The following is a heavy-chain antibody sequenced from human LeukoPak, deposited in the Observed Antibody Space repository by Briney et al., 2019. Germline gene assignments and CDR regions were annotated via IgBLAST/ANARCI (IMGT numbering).Heavy chain of an antibody. V-gene: IGHV4-59*01. D-gene: IGHD3-22*01. CDR1: GGSISSYY. CDR3: ARDMSYYDSGGSNWFDP. J-gene: IGHJ5*02. CDR2: IYYSGST. Sequence: SETLSLTCTVSGGSISSYYWSWIRQPPGKGLEWIGYIYYSGSTNYNPSLKSRVTISVDTSKNQFSLKLSSVTAADTAVYYCARDMSYYDSGGSNWFDPWGQGTLVTVSS.